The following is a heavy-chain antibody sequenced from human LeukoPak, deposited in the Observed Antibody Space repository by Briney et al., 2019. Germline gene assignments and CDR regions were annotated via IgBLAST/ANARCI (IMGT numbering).Heavy chain of an antibody. CDR2: IYHGGST. V-gene: IGHV4-4*02. CDR1: GDSISSSNW. J-gene: IGHJ4*02. CDR3: ARVSMVRAVIPYFDY. Sequence: PSETPSLTCAVSGDSISSSNWWSWVRQPPGKGLEWIGQIYHGGSTNYNQSLKSRVTISVDKSKNQFSLRLSSVTAADTAVYYCARVSMVRAVIPYFDYWGQGTLVTVSS. D-gene: IGHD3-10*01.